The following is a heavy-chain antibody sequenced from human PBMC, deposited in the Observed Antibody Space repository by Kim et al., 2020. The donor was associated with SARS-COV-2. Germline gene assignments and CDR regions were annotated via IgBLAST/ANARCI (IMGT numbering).Heavy chain of an antibody. D-gene: IGHD6-13*01. V-gene: IGHV2-5*01. J-gene: IGHJ4*02. CDR3: AHRRGSSWYYYFDY. Sequence: SPSLKSRLTITKDTSKSQVALTMTSMDPVDTATYYCAHRRGSSWYYYFDYWGQGTLVTVSS.